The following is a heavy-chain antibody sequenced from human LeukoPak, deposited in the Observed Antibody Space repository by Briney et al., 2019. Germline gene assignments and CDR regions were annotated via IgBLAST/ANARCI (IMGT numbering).Heavy chain of an antibody. CDR3: ATDLSVGDYLWFDP. J-gene: IGHJ5*02. CDR2: FDPEDGET. V-gene: IGHV1-24*01. Sequence: ASVKVSRKVSGYTLTELSMHWVRQAPAKGLEWMGGFDPEDGETIYAQKFQGRVTMTEDTSTDTAYMELSSLRSEDTAVYYCATDLSVGDYLWFDPWGQGTLVTVSS. CDR1: GYTLTELS. D-gene: IGHD4-17*01.